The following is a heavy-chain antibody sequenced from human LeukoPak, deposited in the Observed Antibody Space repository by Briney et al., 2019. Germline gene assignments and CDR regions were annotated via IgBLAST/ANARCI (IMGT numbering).Heavy chain of an antibody. D-gene: IGHD1-7*01. V-gene: IGHV3-9*01. CDR3: ARDTNYPYY. CDR2: INWNSGII. Sequence: GGSLRLSCAASGFTFDDYAIHWVRQAPGKGLEWVSGINWNSGIIDYADSVKGRFTISRDNAKNSLYLQMTSLRTDDTAVYFCARDTNYPYYWGQGTLVTVSS. J-gene: IGHJ4*02. CDR1: GFTFDDYA.